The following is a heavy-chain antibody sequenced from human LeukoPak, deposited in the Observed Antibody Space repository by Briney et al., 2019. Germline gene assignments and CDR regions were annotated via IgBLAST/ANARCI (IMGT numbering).Heavy chain of an antibody. CDR3: ATRRAGSTWYGVFDY. CDR2: VFNGGNT. D-gene: IGHD6-13*01. V-gene: IGHV4-59*11. J-gene: IGHJ4*02. Sequence: SDTLSHTCSISGGPLNSHYCSWIRQPPGKGLEWIGYVFNGGNTNYNPSLKSRVTMSVDTSRDQFSLRLSPVTAADTVIYYCATRRAGSTWYGVFDYCSQGTLVTASS. CDR1: GGPLNSHY.